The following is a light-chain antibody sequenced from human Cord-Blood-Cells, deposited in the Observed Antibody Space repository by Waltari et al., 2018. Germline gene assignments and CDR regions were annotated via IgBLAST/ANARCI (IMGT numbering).Light chain of an antibody. V-gene: IGKV1-39*01. CDR2: AAS. CDR1: QSISSY. Sequence: IQMIQSPASLSASVGDRVTVTCRASQSISSYLNWYQQTSRNAPKLLFYAASSLQSGVPSRCSASGSRSDFTLSISCLPPEELATYDSQHRYRSPHAFGAGTKVEI. CDR3: QHRYRSPHA. J-gene: IGKJ4*01.